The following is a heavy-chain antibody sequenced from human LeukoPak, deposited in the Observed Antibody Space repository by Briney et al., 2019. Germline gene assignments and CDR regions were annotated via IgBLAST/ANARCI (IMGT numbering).Heavy chain of an antibody. J-gene: IGHJ5*02. CDR3: ARDLPAIAATCGLNWCDP. Sequence: SETLSLTCTVSGGSISSTSYCWAWIRQPPGKTLEWIGSISYSGITYTYYTPSLKSRVTISVDPSKDQFSLKVKSVTAADTAVYYCARDLPAIAATCGLNWCDPWGQGTLVTVSS. V-gene: IGHV4-39*07. D-gene: IGHD6-6*01. CDR2: ISYSGITYT. CDR1: GGSISSTSYC.